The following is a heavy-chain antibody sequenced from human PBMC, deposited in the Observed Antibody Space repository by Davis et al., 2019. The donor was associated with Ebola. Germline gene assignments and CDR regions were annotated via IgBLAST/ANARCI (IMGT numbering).Heavy chain of an antibody. CDR1: GFTFSGSA. CDR2: ISSSGSSI. J-gene: IGHJ6*02. V-gene: IGHV3-48*03. Sequence: GGSLRLSCAASGFTFSGSAMHWVRQAPGKGLEWVSYISSSGSSIYYADSVKGRITISRDNAKNSLYLQMNSLRAEDTAVYYCARVFYDFWSGYYYGMDVWGQGTTVTVSS. CDR3: ARVFYDFWSGYYYGMDV. D-gene: IGHD3-3*01.